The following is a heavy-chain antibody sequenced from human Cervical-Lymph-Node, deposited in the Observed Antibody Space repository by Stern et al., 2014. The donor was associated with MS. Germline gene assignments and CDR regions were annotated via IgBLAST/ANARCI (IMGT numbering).Heavy chain of an antibody. V-gene: IGHV5-51*01. J-gene: IGHJ4*02. CDR1: GYSFSSYW. CDR2: INPCGSHI. CDR3: ARHSGSSGYAY. Sequence: VQLVQSGAELKKPGESLKISCEGSGYSFSSYWIGWVRQVPGTGLEWIGIINPCGSHIRYSPSFHGRVTISGDHSITPAQLHCSSLKASDSAMYYCARHSGSSGYAYWGQGTRVTVSS. D-gene: IGHD3-22*01.